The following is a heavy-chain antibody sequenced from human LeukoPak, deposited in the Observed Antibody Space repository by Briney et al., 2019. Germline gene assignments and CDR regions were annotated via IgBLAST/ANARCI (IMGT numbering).Heavy chain of an antibody. V-gene: IGHV3-23*01. CDR2: ISGSGGST. CDR1: GFTFSTYS. D-gene: IGHD1-26*01. J-gene: IGHJ4*02. Sequence: PGGSLRLSCASSGFTFSTYSMSWVRQAPGKGLEWVSVISGSGGSTYYADSVKGRFTISRDNSKNTLYLQMNSLRAEDTAVYYCAKVPRYTGSWSFDYWGQGTLVTVSS. CDR3: AKVPRYTGSWSFDY.